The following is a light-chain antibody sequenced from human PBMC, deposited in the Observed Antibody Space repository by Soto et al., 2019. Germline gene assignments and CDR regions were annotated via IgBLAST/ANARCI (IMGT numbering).Light chain of an antibody. Sequence: QSVLIQASSMSGTPGQRVTISCSGSSSNIGSNTENWYQQVPGTEPKLLIYGNHERRSGVPDRFSGCKSGTSAALAISWLQYDDDADYYCAAWDDSLNCWVFGVGTKLTVL. CDR3: AAWDDSLNCWV. V-gene: IGLV1-44*01. J-gene: IGLJ3*02. CDR1: SSNIGSNT. CDR2: GNH.